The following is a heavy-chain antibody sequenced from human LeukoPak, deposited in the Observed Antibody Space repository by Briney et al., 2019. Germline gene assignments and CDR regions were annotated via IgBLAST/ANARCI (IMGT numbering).Heavy chain of an antibody. V-gene: IGHV3-48*03. CDR1: GFTFSNYE. D-gene: IGHD2/OR15-2a*01. CDR3: ARDAFLSY. CDR2: ISSSGNPI. J-gene: IGHJ4*02. Sequence: GGSLRLSCAASGFTFSNYEMNWVGQAPGKGLEWVSYISSSGNPIYYTDSVKGRFTVSRDNAKNSLYLQMNSLSAEDTALYYCARDAFLSYWGQGTLVTVSS.